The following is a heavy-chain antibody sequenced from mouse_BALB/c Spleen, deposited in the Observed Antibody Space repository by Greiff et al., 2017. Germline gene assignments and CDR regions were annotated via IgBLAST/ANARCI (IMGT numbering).Heavy chain of an antibody. J-gene: IGHJ3*01. CDR3: ARGQSLAWFAY. CDR2: IDPANGNT. Sequence: EVKLQQSGAELVKPGASVKLSCTASGFNIKDTYMHWVKQRPEQGLEWIGRIDPANGNTKYDPKFQGKATITADTSSNTAYLQLSSLTSEDTAVYYCARGQSLAWFAYWGQGTLVTVSA. V-gene: IGHV14-3*02. CDR1: GFNIKDTY.